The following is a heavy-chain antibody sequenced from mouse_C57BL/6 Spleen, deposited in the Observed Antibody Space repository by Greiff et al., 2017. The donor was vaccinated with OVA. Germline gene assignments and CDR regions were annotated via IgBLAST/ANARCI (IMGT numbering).Heavy chain of an antibody. Sequence: VKLQESGAELVRPGTSVKVSCKASGYAFTNYLIEWVKQRPGQGLEWIGVINPGSGGTNYNEKFKGKATLTADKSSSTAYMQLSSLTSEDSAVYFCARRIYYYGSSYCAMDYWGQGTSVTVSS. CDR2: INPGSGGT. CDR3: ARRIYYYGSSYCAMDY. D-gene: IGHD1-1*01. CDR1: GYAFTNYL. J-gene: IGHJ4*01. V-gene: IGHV1-54*01.